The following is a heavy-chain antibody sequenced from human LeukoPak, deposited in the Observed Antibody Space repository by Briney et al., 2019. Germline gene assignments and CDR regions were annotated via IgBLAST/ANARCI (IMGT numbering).Heavy chain of an antibody. CDR2: IGGSGGRT. D-gene: IGHD6-19*01. CDR1: GFTFKSHA. J-gene: IGHJ6*02. CDR3: ARGRIAVALYYGMDV. V-gene: IGHV3-23*01. Sequence: GGSLRLSCAATGFTFKSHAMNWVRQAPGKGLEWVSGIGGSGGRTYYADSVTGRFTISRDNSKNVVYLQLNSLRAADTAVYYCARGRIAVALYYGMDVWGHGTTVTVFS.